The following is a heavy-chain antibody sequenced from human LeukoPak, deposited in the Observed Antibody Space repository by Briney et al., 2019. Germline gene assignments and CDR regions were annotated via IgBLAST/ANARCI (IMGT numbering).Heavy chain of an antibody. Sequence: GGSLRLSCAASGFTFSSYAMHWVRQAPGKGLEWVAVISYDGSNKYYADSVKGRFTISRDNSKNTLYLQMNSLRAEDTAVYYCARHERFGIFGVVPYYFDYWGQGTLVTVSS. J-gene: IGHJ4*02. V-gene: IGHV3-30-3*01. CDR2: ISYDGSNK. D-gene: IGHD3-3*01. CDR1: GFTFSSYA. CDR3: ARHERFGIFGVVPYYFDY.